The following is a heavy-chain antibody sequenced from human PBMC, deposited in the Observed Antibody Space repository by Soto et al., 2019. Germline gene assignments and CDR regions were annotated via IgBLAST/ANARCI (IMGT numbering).Heavy chain of an antibody. J-gene: IGHJ3*02. CDR3: ARDLSGDYGALDT. D-gene: IGHD4-17*01. V-gene: IGHV3-33*01. CDR1: GFNFSSYG. CDR2: IWYDGSNK. Sequence: GGSLRLSCAALGFNFSSYGMHWARQGPGKGLEWVAVIWYDGSNKVYADSVKGRFTISKDNSKNTLYLQMNSLRAEDTAVYYCARDLSGDYGALDTWGKGTMVTVS.